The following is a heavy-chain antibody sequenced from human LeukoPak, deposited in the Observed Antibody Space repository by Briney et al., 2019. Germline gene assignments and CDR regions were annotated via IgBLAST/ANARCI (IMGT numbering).Heavy chain of an antibody. Sequence: SETLSLTCTVSGGSISSGGYYWSWIRQHPGKGLEWIGYIYYSGSTYYNPSLKSRVTISVDTSKNQFSLKLSSVTAADTAVYYCARDHYYDSSGYPYWYFDLWGRGTLVTVSS. D-gene: IGHD3-22*01. CDR3: ARDHYYDSSGYPYWYFDL. V-gene: IGHV4-31*03. CDR1: GGSISSGGYY. J-gene: IGHJ2*01. CDR2: IYYSGST.